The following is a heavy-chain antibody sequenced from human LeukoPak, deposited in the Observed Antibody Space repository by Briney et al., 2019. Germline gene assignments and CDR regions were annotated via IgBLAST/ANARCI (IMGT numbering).Heavy chain of an antibody. CDR3: ARERRYCSGDNCYSGYDY. CDR2: IYSGGMT. J-gene: IGHJ4*02. D-gene: IGHD2-15*01. V-gene: IGHV3-53*01. Sequence: GGSLRLSCAVSGFTVSSNYMNWVRQAPGKGLEWVSVIYSGGMTYYADSVKGRFTISRDTSNNTLYLQMVSLRDDDTAVYYCARERRYCSGDNCYSGYDYWGRGTLVTVSS. CDR1: GFTVSSNY.